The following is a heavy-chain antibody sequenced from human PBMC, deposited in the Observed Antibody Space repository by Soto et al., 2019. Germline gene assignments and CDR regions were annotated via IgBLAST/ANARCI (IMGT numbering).Heavy chain of an antibody. CDR1: GFTFSSYA. Sequence: LRLSCAASGFTFSSYAMSWVRQAPGKGLEWVSAISGSGGSTYYADSVKGRFTISRDNSKNTLYLQMNSLRAEDTAVYYCAKDRPNQRPGLLRDAFDIWGQGTMVTVSS. J-gene: IGHJ3*02. CDR2: ISGSGGST. CDR3: AKDRPNQRPGLLRDAFDI. D-gene: IGHD1-1*01. V-gene: IGHV3-23*01.